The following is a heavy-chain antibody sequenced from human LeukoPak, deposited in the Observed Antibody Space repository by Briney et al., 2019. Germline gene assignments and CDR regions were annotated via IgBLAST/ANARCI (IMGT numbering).Heavy chain of an antibody. CDR2: ISSSGSTI. CDR3: ARDLMAVAGTGFDY. CDR1: GFTFSSYE. V-gene: IGHV3-48*03. J-gene: IGHJ4*02. D-gene: IGHD6-19*01. Sequence: GGSLRLSCAASGFTFSSYEMNWVRQAPGKGLEWVSYISSSGSTIFYADSVKGRFTISRDNAKNSLYLQMNSLRAEDTAVYYCARDLMAVAGTGFDYWGQGTLVTVSS.